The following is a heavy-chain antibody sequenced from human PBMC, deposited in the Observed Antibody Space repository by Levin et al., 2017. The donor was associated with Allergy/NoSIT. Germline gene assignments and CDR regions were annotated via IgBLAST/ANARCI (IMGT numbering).Heavy chain of an antibody. CDR3: AAGGTGSPSPSRYYFDY. D-gene: IGHD4-23*01. CDR1: GFTVSSTY. J-gene: IGHJ4*02. Sequence: QAGGSLRLSCAVSGFTVSSTYMSWVRQVQGKGLEWLSIIYTGGDTHYADSVKGRFTISRDTSKNTLFLQMNALRVDDTALYYCAAGGTGSPSPSRYYFDYWGQGTLVTVSS. V-gene: IGHV3-53*01. CDR2: IYTGGDT.